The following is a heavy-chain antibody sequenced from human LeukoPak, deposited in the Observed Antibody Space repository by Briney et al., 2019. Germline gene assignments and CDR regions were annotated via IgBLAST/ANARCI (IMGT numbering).Heavy chain of an antibody. CDR3: AKDVRSDYYFNY. D-gene: IGHD6-6*01. CDR1: GFTVSSNY. CDR2: ITWNGVGT. Sequence: GGSLRLSCAASGFTVSSNYMSWVRQAPGKGLEWVSYITWNGVGTAYADSVKGRFTISRDNAKNSLYLQMSSLRAEDTAFYYCAKDVRSDYYFNYWGQGTLVTVSS. J-gene: IGHJ4*02. V-gene: IGHV3-20*04.